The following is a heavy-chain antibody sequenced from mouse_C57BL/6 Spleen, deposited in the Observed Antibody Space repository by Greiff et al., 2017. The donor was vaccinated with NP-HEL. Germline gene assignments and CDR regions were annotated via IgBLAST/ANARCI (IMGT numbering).Heavy chain of an antibody. CDR3: ARYYDGSSSYYFDY. J-gene: IGHJ2*01. CDR1: GYTFTDYY. Sequence: EVKLQQSGPELVKPGASVKISCKASGYTFTDYYMNWVKQSHGKSLEWIGDINPNNGGTSYNQKFKGKATLTVDKSSSTAYMELRSLPSEDSAVYYCARYYDGSSSYYFDYGGKGTTLTVSS. D-gene: IGHD1-1*01. V-gene: IGHV1-26*01. CDR2: INPNNGGT.